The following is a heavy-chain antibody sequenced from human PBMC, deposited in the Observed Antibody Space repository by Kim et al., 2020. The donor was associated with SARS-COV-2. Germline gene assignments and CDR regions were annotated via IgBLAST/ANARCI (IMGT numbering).Heavy chain of an antibody. CDR3: ARDGVCVGGDCYSAFDI. CDR1: GYTFTGYY. J-gene: IGHJ3*02. V-gene: IGHV1-2*06. Sequence: ASVKVSCKASGYTFTGYYVNWVRQAPGQGLEWMGRINTNSGGTNYAQKLQGRVTMTRDTSISTAYMELSRLRSDDTAVYYCARDGVCVGGDCYSAFDIWGQGTMVTVSS. CDR2: INTNSGGT. D-gene: IGHD2-21*01.